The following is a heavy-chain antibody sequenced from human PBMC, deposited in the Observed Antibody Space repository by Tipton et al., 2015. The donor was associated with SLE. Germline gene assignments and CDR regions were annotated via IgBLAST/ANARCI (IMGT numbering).Heavy chain of an antibody. V-gene: IGHV4-59*12. CDR2: IYYSGST. J-gene: IGHJ4*02. D-gene: IGHD4-23*01. CDR1: GGSISSYY. CDR3: ARAFTTAVTDYFDY. Sequence: TLSLTCAVYGGSISSYYWSWIRQPPGKGLEWIGYIYYSGSTNYNPSLKSRVTISVDTSKNQFSLKLSSVTAADTAVYYCARAFTTAVTDYFDYWGQGTLVTVSS.